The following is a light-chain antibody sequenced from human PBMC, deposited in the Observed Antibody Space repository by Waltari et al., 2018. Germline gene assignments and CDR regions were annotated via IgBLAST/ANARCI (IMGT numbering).Light chain of an antibody. V-gene: IGKV1-39*01. J-gene: IGKJ1*01. CDR3: QQSYSTWT. CDR2: ASS. CDR1: QTISDY. Sequence: DIQMTQSPPSLSAFVGDRVVITCRTSQTISDYLNWYQQKPGKAPKLLIYASSSLQTGVPSRFSGSGSGTDFTFTISGLQPEDIATYYCQQSYSTWTFGQGTKVELK.